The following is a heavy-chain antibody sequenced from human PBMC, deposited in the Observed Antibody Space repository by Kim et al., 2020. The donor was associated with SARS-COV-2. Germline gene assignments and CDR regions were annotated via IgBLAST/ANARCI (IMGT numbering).Heavy chain of an antibody. D-gene: IGHD3-3*01. Sequence: ASVKVSCKASGYTFTSYYMHWVRQAAGQGLEWMGIINPSGGSTSYAQKFQGRVTMTRDTSTSTVYMELSSLRSEDTAVYYCARDKWGRITIFGVVSDAFDIWGQGTMVTVSS. CDR1: GYTFTSYY. CDR3: ARDKWGRITIFGVVSDAFDI. CDR2: INPSGGST. J-gene: IGHJ3*02. V-gene: IGHV1-46*01.